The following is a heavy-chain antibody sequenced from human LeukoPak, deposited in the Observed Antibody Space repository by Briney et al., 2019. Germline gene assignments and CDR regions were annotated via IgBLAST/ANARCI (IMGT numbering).Heavy chain of an antibody. CDR3: ARAGVAARPYPQHYYYYYYMDV. Sequence: GASVKVSCKASGYTFSTYDINWLRQASGQGLEWMGWMNPNSDNTGYVEKFQDRVTCTMNTSISTAYMELGSLRSEDTAVYYCARAGVAARPYPQHYYYYYYMDVWGQGTTVTVSS. CDR1: GYTFSTYD. CDR2: MNPNSDNT. V-gene: IGHV1-8*03. D-gene: IGHD6-6*01. J-gene: IGHJ6*03.